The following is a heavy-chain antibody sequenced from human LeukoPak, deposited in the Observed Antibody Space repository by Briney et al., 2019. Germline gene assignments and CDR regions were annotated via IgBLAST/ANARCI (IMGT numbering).Heavy chain of an antibody. V-gene: IGHV4-4*07. CDR2: LYASGTT. CDR3: AKDSSTWGNLAGHFDS. Sequence: PSETLSLTCTVSGGSISSYYWSWIRQPAGRGLEWIGRLYASGTTNTSPSLKSRVTMSVDTSKNQFSLKLSSVTAADTAVYYCAKDSSTWGNLAGHFDSWGQGTLVTASS. J-gene: IGHJ4*02. D-gene: IGHD6-13*01. CDR1: GGSISSYY.